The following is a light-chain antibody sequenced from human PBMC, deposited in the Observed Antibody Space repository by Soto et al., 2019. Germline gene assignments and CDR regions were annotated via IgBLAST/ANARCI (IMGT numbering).Light chain of an antibody. V-gene: IGKV3-15*01. CDR2: GAS. CDR1: QSVSSN. Sequence: EIVMTQSPATLSVSPGERATLSCRASQSVSSNLAWYQQKPGQAPRLLIYGASTRATGIPARFSGSGSGTEFTLTISSLQSEDFAVYYCQQCNSWPMYTFGQGTKLEIK. J-gene: IGKJ2*01. CDR3: QQCNSWPMYT.